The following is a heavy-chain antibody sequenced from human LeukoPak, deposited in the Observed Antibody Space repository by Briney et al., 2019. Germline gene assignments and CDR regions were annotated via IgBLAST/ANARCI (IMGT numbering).Heavy chain of an antibody. CDR3: ARGGAHSPSHDYFYHFMDV. D-gene: IGHD6-13*01. CDR1: GGSTSGYY. Sequence: PSETLSLTCTVSGGSTSGYYWSWIRQPAGKGLEWIGRVHSGDNSDSIPSLKSRLAMPLDTSTNRFSLKLTSVTAADTAVYYCARGGAHSPSHDYFYHFMDVWGKGTTVTVSS. CDR2: VHSGDNS. V-gene: IGHV4-4*07. J-gene: IGHJ6*03.